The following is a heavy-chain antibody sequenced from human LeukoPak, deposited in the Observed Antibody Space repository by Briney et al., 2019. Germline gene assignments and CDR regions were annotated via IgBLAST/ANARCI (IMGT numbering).Heavy chain of an antibody. J-gene: IGHJ4*02. CDR1: GFTFSSYA. CDR2: ISYDGSNK. CDR3: ASGLNSSGYYGFDY. Sequence: GGSLRLSCAASGFTFSSYAMHWVRQAPGKGLEWVAVISYDGSNKYYADSVKGRFTISRDNSKNTLYLQMNGLRAEDTAVYYCASGLNSSGYYGFDYWGQGTLVTVSS. D-gene: IGHD3-22*01. V-gene: IGHV3-30*04.